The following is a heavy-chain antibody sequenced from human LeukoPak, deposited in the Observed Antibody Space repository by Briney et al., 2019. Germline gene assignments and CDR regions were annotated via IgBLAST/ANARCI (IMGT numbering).Heavy chain of an antibody. CDR2: ISSSGGTI. D-gene: IGHD3-10*01. CDR3: ARGTLYYGSESYDY. Sequence: GGSLRLSCAASGFTFSSYSMNWVRQAPGKGLEWVSSISSSGGTIYYADSVKGRFTISRDNAKQSLYLQMNSLRAEDTAVYYCARGTLYYGSESYDYWGQGTLVIVSS. V-gene: IGHV3-48*04. CDR1: GFTFSSYS. J-gene: IGHJ4*02.